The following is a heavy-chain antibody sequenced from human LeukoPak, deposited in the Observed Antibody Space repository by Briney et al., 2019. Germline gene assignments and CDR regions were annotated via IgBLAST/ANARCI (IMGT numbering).Heavy chain of an antibody. CDR2: ISGSGGST. V-gene: IGHV3-23*01. CDR3: AKDGGYYDSSGYLYWYFDL. CDR1: GFTFSSYA. J-gene: IGHJ2*01. D-gene: IGHD3-22*01. Sequence: HTGGSLRLSCAASGFTFSSYAMSWVRLAPGKGLEWVSAISGSGGSTYYADSVKGRFTISRDNSKNTLYLQMNSLRAEDTAVYYCAKDGGYYDSSGYLYWYFDLWGRGTLVTVSS.